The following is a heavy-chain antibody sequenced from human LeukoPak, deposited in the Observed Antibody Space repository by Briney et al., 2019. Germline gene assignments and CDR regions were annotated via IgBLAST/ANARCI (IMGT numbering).Heavy chain of an antibody. CDR2: IYSGGST. CDR1: GFTVSSNY. V-gene: IGHV3-53*01. D-gene: IGHD3-10*01. CDR3: ARVGAGGDY. Sequence: GGSLGLSCAASGFTVSSNYMSWVRQAPGKGLEGVSVIYSGGSTYYADSVKGRFTISRDNSKNTLYLQMNSLRAEDTAVYYCARVGAGGDYWGQGTLVTVSS. J-gene: IGHJ4*02.